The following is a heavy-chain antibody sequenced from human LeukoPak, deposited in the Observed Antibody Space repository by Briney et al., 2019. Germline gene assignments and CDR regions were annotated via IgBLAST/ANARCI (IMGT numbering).Heavy chain of an antibody. CDR2: IDWDDDK. V-gene: IGHV2-70*04. D-gene: IGHD2-21*01. J-gene: IGHJ4*02. CDR1: GFSHTTRGMR. Sequence: SGPALVQPTQALTLTCTFSGFSHTTRGMRVSWIRQTAGKALEWLARIDWDDDKFYSPSLKTRLTISKDTSKNQVVLTMTNMDPVDTGTYYCSRISTYCYAVNCFFEYWGQGTLVTVSS. CDR3: SRISTYCYAVNCFFEY.